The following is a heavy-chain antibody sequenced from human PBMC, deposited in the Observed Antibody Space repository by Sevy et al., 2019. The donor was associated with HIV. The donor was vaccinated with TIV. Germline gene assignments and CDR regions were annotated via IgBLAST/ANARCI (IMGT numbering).Heavy chain of an antibody. D-gene: IGHD4-17*01. CDR3: AAPPDYGGNDDAFDI. CDR1: GFTFSSYS. CDR2: ISISSSTI. Sequence: GESLKISCAASGFTFSSYSMNWVRQAPGKGLEWVSYISISSSTIYYADSVKGRFTISRDNAKNSLYLQMNSLRDEDTAVYYCAAPPDYGGNDDAFDIWGQGTMVTVSS. J-gene: IGHJ3*02. V-gene: IGHV3-48*02.